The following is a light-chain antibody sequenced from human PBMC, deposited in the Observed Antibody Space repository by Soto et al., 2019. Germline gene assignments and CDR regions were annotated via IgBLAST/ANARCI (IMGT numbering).Light chain of an antibody. CDR1: SSDVGGYNY. J-gene: IGLJ2*01. Sequence: QSALTQPPSASGSPGQSVTISCTGTSSDVGGYNYVSWYQQHPGKAPKLMIYEVSKRPSGVPDRVSGSKSGNTASLTVSVLQAEDEADYYCGSYACSNMVVFGGGTKVTVL. V-gene: IGLV2-8*01. CDR2: EVS. CDR3: GSYACSNMVV.